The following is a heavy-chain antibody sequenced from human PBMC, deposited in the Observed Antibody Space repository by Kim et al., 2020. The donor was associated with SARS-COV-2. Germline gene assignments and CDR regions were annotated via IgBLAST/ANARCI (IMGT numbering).Heavy chain of an antibody. V-gene: IGHV3-30*18. Sequence: GGSLRLSCAASGFTFSSYGMHWVRQAPGKGLEWVAVISYDGSNKYYADSVKGRFTISRDNSKNTLYLQMNSLRAEDTAVYYCAKDLSGGDYVDGVDYWGQGTLVTVSS. CDR3: AKDLSGGDYVDGVDY. CDR1: GFTFSSYG. D-gene: IGHD3-16*01. CDR2: ISYDGSNK. J-gene: IGHJ4*02.